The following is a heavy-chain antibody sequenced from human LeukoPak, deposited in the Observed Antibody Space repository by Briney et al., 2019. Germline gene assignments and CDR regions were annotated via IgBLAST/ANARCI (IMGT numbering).Heavy chain of an antibody. CDR3: ARGRLWFGEFTSRGTFDI. D-gene: IGHD3-10*01. CDR1: GFTFSDHY. Sequence: GRSLRLSCAASGFTFSDHYMTWIRQAPGKGLEWISYITTSSSYTNYADSVKGRFTISRDNAKNSLYLQMNSLRVEDTAMYYCARGRLWFGEFTSRGTFDIWGQGTMVTVSS. V-gene: IGHV3-11*06. CDR2: ITTSSSYT. J-gene: IGHJ3*02.